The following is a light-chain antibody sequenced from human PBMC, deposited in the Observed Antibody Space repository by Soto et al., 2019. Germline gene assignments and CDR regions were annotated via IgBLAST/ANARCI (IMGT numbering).Light chain of an antibody. V-gene: IGKV3-11*01. J-gene: IGKJ1*01. CDR2: DTS. Sequence: EIVMTQSPATLSVSPGERATLSCRASQTVSSKLAWYQHKPGQAPRLLIYDTSNRATGIPARFSGSGSGTDSTLTISSLEPEDFAVYYCHQRKSWPRTFGQGTKV. CDR3: HQRKSWPRT. CDR1: QTVSSK.